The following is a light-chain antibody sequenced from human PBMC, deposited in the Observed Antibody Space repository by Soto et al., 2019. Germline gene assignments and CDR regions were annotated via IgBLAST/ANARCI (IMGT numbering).Light chain of an antibody. CDR2: DAS. J-gene: IGKJ1*01. Sequence: EIVLTQSPATLSLSPGERATLSCRASQSVSSYLACYQQKPGQAPRLLIYDASNRATGIPSRFSGSGSGTDFTLTSISLEAEEFAVYYCQQRSNWPTFGQGTKVDNK. V-gene: IGKV3-11*01. CDR3: QQRSNWPT. CDR1: QSVSSY.